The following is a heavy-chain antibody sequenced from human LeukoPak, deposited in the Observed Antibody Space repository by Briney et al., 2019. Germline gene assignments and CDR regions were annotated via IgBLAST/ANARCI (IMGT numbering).Heavy chain of an antibody. V-gene: IGHV4-59*08. CDR2: IYYSGST. CDR3: ARQTGYLAY. J-gene: IGHJ4*02. CDR1: GGSISDYY. D-gene: IGHD3-9*01. Sequence: SETLSLTCTVSGGSISDYYWSWLRQPPGKGLEWIGHIYYSGSTNYNPSLKSRVTISVDTSKNQFSLKLSSVTAADTAVYFCARQTGYLAYWGQGTLVTVSS.